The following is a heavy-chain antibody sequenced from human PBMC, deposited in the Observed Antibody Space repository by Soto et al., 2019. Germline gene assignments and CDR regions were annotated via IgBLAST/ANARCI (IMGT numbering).Heavy chain of an antibody. V-gene: IGHV3-23*01. Sequence: GSLRLSCAASGFTFSSYDMSWVRQAPGKGLEYVSSISVTGSGTYYADSVKGRFTISRDNSKNTLYLQMNSLRVEDTAVYYCARTTTTKSRDYWGQGTQVTVSS. J-gene: IGHJ4*02. CDR2: ISVTGSGT. CDR1: GFTFSSYD. CDR3: ARTTTTKSRDY. D-gene: IGHD4-17*01.